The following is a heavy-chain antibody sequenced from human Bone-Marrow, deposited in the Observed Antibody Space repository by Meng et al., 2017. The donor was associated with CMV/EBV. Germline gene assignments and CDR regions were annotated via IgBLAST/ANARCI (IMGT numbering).Heavy chain of an antibody. CDR1: GGSISSYY. J-gene: IGHJ5*02. CDR2: IYYSGST. Sequence: SETLSLTCTVSGGSISSYYWSWIRQSPGKGLEWIGYIYYSGSTNYNPSLKSRVTISVDTSKNQFSLKLSSVTAADTAVYYCARDHEEFDPWGQGTLVTVSS. V-gene: IGHV4-59*12. CDR3: ARDHEEFDP.